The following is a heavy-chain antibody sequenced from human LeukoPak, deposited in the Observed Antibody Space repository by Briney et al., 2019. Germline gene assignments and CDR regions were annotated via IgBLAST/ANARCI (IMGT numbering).Heavy chain of an antibody. Sequence: ASVKVSCKASGYTFTSYGISWVRQAPGQGLEWMGWISAYNGNTNYAQKLQGRVTMTADTSTSTAYMELRSLRSDDTAVYYCARDYQWLVRGKYFQHWGQGTLVTVSS. V-gene: IGHV1-18*01. CDR2: ISAYNGNT. J-gene: IGHJ1*01. CDR1: GYTFTSYG. D-gene: IGHD6-19*01. CDR3: ARDYQWLVRGKYFQH.